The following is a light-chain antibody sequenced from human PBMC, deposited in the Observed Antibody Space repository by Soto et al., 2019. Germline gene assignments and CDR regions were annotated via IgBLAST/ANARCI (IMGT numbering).Light chain of an antibody. V-gene: IGLV1-44*01. Sequence: QSVLTQPPSASGTPGQRVTISCSGSSSNIGSSPVNWYQQLPGTAPKLLIYGNNQRPSGVPDRFSGFKSGTSASLAIGGLQSEDEADYYCATWDDNLNGPVFGGGTKVTVL. CDR1: SSNIGSSP. CDR2: GNN. CDR3: ATWDDNLNGPV. J-gene: IGLJ3*02.